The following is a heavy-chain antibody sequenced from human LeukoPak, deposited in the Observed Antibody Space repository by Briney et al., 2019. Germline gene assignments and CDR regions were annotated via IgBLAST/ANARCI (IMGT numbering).Heavy chain of an antibody. CDR1: KFTFSDYY. J-gene: IGHJ4*02. CDR3: ARGTYYYEF. V-gene: IGHV3-7*04. CDR2: MNQFGTEI. Sequence: GGSLRLSFPASKFTFSDYYMTWVRQAPGKGPEWVAYMNQFGTEIKYLDSVKGRFTISRDNAKNSLYLWMTSLTADDTAVYYCARGTYYYEFWGQGTLVIVSS. D-gene: IGHD3/OR15-3a*01.